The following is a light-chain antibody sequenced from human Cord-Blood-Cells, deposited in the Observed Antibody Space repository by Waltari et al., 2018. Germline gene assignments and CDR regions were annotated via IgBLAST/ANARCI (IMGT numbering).Light chain of an antibody. V-gene: IGLV2-14*01. CDR2: DVS. CDR1: SSDVGGSNY. CDR3: ISYTSSSTLYV. J-gene: IGLJ1*01. Sequence: QSALTQPASVSGSPGQSITISCTGTSSDVGGSNYVSWYQQHPGKAPKLMIYDVSNRPSGVSNCFSGSKSGNTASLTISGLQAEDEADYYCISYTSSSTLYVFGTGTKVTVL.